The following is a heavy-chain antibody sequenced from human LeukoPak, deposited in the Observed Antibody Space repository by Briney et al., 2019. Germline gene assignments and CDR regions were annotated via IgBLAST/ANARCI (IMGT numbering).Heavy chain of an antibody. Sequence: SVKVSCKASGGTFSSYAISWVRQAPGQGLEWMGGIIPIFGTANYAQKFQGRVTITADESTSTAYVELSSLRSEDTAVYYCARGARGGYAYRNSHYYYYYGMDVWGKGTTVTVSS. V-gene: IGHV1-69*13. D-gene: IGHD5-12*01. CDR2: IIPIFGTA. CDR3: ARGARGGYAYRNSHYYYYYGMDV. J-gene: IGHJ6*04. CDR1: GGTFSSYA.